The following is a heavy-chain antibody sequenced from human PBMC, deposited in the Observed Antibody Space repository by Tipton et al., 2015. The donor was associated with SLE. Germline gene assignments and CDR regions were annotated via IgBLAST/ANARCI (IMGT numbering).Heavy chain of an antibody. D-gene: IGHD6-19*01. CDR3: ARGSGWYSYWYFDL. CDR2: VYDRGTT. Sequence: TLSLTCTASGGSFANYQWNWIRQSPERGLEWLGYVYDRGTTNYDPSVMSRIIISFDTSKSQVSLKLSSVTAADTAVYYCARGSGWYSYWYFDLWGRGTLVTVSS. J-gene: IGHJ2*01. CDR1: GGSFANYQ. V-gene: IGHV4-59*01.